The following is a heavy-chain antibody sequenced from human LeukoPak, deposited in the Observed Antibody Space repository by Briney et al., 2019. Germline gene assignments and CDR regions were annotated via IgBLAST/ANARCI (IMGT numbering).Heavy chain of an antibody. V-gene: IGHV4-59*01. CDR3: ARVGRGYYDSSGSNYPNWFDP. D-gene: IGHD3-22*01. CDR2: IYYSGST. J-gene: IGHJ5*02. Sequence: PSETLSLTCAVYGGSFSSYYWSWIRQPPGKGLEWIGYIYYSGSTNYNPSLKSRVTISVDTSKNQFSLKLSSVTAADTAVYYCARVGRGYYDSSGSNYPNWFDPWGQGTLVTVSS. CDR1: GGSFSSYY.